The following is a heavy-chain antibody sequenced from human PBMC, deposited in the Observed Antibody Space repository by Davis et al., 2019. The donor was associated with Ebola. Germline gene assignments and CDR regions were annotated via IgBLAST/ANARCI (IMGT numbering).Heavy chain of an antibody. V-gene: IGHV3-30*02. CDR3: ARSYHDILTGYYY. D-gene: IGHD3-9*01. CDR1: GFTLSSYG. J-gene: IGHJ4*02. CDR2: IRYDGINT. Sequence: GESLKISCAASGFTLSSYGMHWVRQAPGKGLEWVAFIRYDGINTYYGDSVKGRFTISRDNSKNTLYLQMNSLRAEDTAVYYCARSYHDILTGYYYWGQGTLVTVSS.